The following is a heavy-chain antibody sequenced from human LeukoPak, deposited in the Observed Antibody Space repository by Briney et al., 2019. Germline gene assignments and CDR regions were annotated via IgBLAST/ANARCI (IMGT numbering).Heavy chain of an antibody. V-gene: IGHV3-64*04. D-gene: IGHD2-2*01. CDR2: ISSNGGST. CDR1: GFTFSSYA. J-gene: IGHJ4*02. CDR3: ARDQRYCSSSSCPWEPFDY. Sequence: PGGSLGLSCSASGFTFSSYAMHWVRQAPGKGLEYVSAISSNGGSTYYADSVKGRFTISRDNAKNSLYLQMNSLRAEDTAVYYCARDQRYCSSSSCPWEPFDYWGQGTLVTVSS.